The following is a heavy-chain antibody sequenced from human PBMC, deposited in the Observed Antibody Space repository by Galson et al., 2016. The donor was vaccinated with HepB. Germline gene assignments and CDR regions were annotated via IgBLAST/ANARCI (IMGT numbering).Heavy chain of an antibody. Sequence: SLRLSCAASGFTVSNNYMTWVRQAPGKGLEWVSTIYSGGSTFYTDSVQGRFTIYRHNSKNTLYLQMNNLRAEDTAIYYCEGYSDPFDIWGQGTMVTVSS. J-gene: IGHJ3*02. V-gene: IGHV3-53*01. CDR1: GFTVSNNY. CDR3: EGYSDPFDI. D-gene: IGHD3-22*01. CDR2: IYSGGST.